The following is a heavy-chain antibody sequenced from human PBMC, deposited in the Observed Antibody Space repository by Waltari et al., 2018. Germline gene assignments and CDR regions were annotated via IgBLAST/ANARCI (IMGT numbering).Heavy chain of an antibody. D-gene: IGHD6-6*01. CDR3: ARVGRYSSSSFDY. V-gene: IGHV4-38-2*01. CDR1: GYSISSGYY. CDR2: IYHSGST. J-gene: IGHJ4*02. Sequence: QVQLQESGPGLVKPSETLSLTCAVSGYSISSGYYWGWLRQPPGRGLEWIGSIYHSGSTYYNLSLKRRVTISVDTSKNQFSLKLSSVTAADTAVYYCARVGRYSSSSFDYWGQGTLVTVSS.